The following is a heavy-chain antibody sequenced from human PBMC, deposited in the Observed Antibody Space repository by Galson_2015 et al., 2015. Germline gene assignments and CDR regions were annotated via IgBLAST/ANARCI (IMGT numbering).Heavy chain of an antibody. CDR1: GGSISYYY. J-gene: IGHJ4*02. Sequence: SETLSLTCTVSGGSISYYYWSWIRQPPGKGLEWIGYIHYSGSTDYNASLKSRVTISVDTSKNQFSLKLRSVTAVDTAVYYCARYYSNEGHHFDYWGQGTLVTVSS. V-gene: IGHV4-59*01. D-gene: IGHD4-11*01. CDR3: ARYYSNEGHHFDY. CDR2: IHYSGST.